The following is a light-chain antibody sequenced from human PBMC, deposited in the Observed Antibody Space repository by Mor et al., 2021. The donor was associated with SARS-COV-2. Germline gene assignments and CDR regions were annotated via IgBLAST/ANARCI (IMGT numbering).Light chain of an antibody. V-gene: IGLV2-23*01. CDR3: CSYAGTYVI. Sequence: VSNRFSGSKSGNTASLTISGLQAEDEADYYCCSYAGTYVIFGGGTKLTVL. J-gene: IGLJ2*01.